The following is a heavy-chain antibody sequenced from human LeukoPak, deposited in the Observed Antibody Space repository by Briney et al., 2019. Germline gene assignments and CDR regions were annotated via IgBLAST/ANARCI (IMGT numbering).Heavy chain of an antibody. CDR3: ARVDCSSTSCYQAHYFYYCAMDV. V-gene: IGHV1-2*02. CDR1: GYTFTGYY. CDR2: VSPNSGGT. Sequence: ASVKVSCKASGYTFTGYYIHWVRQAPGQGLEWMGWVSPNSGGTNYAQKFQDRVTMTRDTSITTAYMELSRLRYDDTAVYYCARVDCSSTSCYQAHYFYYCAMDVWGQGTTVTVSS. J-gene: IGHJ6*02. D-gene: IGHD2-2*01.